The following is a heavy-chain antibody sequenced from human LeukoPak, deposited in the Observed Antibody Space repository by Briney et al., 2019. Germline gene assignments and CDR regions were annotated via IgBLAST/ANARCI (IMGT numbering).Heavy chain of an antibody. D-gene: IGHD1-26*01. V-gene: IGHV3-23*01. J-gene: IGHJ6*03. CDR2: ISGTGSAV. CDR1: AFSFITYA. CDR3: VKGSGTHYYFYYMDV. Sequence: GGSRRLSCAASAFSFITYAMNWVRQAPGKGLEWDSGISGTGSAVGYADSVKGRFTVSRDTSKRSVYLQMSGLRVDDTAVYYCVKGSGTHYYFYYMDVWGKGTPVTVSS.